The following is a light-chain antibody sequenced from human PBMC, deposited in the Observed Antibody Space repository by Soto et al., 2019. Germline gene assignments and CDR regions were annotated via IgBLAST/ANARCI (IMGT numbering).Light chain of an antibody. CDR3: LHHDTYPFT. CDR2: AAS. Sequence: DIQMTQSPSSLSASVGDRVTITCRASQGINNLLGWYQQGPGKAPKRLIYAASNLEGGVPSRFTGSGPGTEFTLTISSLQPEDFATYYCLHHDTYPFTFGPGTKVDVK. CDR1: QGINNL. J-gene: IGKJ3*01. V-gene: IGKV1-17*01.